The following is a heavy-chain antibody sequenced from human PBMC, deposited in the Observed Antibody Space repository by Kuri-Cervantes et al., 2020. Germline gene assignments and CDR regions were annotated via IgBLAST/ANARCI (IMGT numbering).Heavy chain of an antibody. D-gene: IGHD2-2*01. CDR3: ARPRSTSSRGWFDP. CDR2: IYTSGST. CDR1: GGSISSYY. V-gene: IGHV4-4*07. J-gene: IGHJ5*02. Sequence: SETLSLTCTVSGGSISSYYWSWIRQPAGKGLEWIGRIYTSGSTNYNPSLKSRVTMSVDTSKNQFSLKLSPVTAANTAVYYCARPRSTSSRGWFDPWGQGTLVTVSS.